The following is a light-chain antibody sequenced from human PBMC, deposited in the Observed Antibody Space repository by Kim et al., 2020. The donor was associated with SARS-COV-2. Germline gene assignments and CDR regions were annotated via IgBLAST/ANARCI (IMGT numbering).Light chain of an antibody. V-gene: IGLV6-57*02. CDR1: SDSIANNY. Sequence: NFMLTQPHSVSESPGKTVIISCTGSSDSIANNYVQWYQQRPGSAPTIVIYENNQRPSGVPDRFSGSIDSSSNSASLTISGLKTEDEADYYCQSYDSDNQGVFGGGTQLTVL. CDR3: QSYDSDNQGV. CDR2: ENN. J-gene: IGLJ3*02.